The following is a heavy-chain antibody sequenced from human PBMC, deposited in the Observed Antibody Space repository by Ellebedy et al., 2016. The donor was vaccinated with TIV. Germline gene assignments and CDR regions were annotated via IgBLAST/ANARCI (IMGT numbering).Heavy chain of an antibody. J-gene: IGHJ4*02. CDR3: TTSSVVPAATPFDY. V-gene: IGHV3-49*03. Sequence: GESLKISXTASGFTFGDYAMSWFRQAPGKGLEWVGFIRSKAYGGTTEYAASVKGRFTISRDDSKSIAYLQMNSLKTEDTAVYYCTTSSVVPAATPFDYWGQGTLVTVSS. CDR1: GFTFGDYA. D-gene: IGHD2-2*01. CDR2: IRSKAYGGTT.